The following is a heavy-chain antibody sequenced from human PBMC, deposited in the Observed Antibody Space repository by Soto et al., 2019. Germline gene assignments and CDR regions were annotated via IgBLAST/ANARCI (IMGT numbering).Heavy chain of an antibody. CDR2: IRSKAYGGTT. V-gene: IGHV3-49*03. Sequence: GSLRLSCTASGFTFGDYAMSWFRQAPGKGLEWVGFIRSKAYGGTTEYAASVKGRFTISRDDSKSIAYLQMNSLKTEDTAVYYCTRDRHYYDSSGYYYGVYPFDYWGQGTLVTVSS. CDR3: TRDRHYYDSSGYYYGVYPFDY. J-gene: IGHJ4*02. D-gene: IGHD3-22*01. CDR1: GFTFGDYA.